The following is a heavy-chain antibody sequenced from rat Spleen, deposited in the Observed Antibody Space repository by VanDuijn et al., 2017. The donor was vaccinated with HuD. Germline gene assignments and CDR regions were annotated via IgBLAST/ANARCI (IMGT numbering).Heavy chain of an antibody. V-gene: IGHV5S10*01. D-gene: IGHD1-4*01. Sequence: EVQLAESGGGLVQPGRSLKLSRAVSGFTFSDYYMAWVRQAPTKGLEWVATIIYDGSSIYYRDSVKGRFTISRDNAKSTLYLQMDSLGSEDTATYYCATQGITAPHFDYWGQGVMVTVSS. CDR3: ATQGITAPHFDY. CDR1: GFTFSDYY. CDR2: IIYDGSSI. J-gene: IGHJ2*01.